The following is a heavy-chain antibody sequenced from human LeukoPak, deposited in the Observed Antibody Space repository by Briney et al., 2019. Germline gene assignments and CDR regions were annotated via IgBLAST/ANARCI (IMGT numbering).Heavy chain of an antibody. Sequence: GESLKISCKGSGYSFSNYWIGWVRQMPGKGLEWMGIIYPGDSGTRYSPSFQGQVTISADKSISTAYLQWSSLKASDTAMYYCARAEFYDSSGYFIDYWGQGTLVTVSS. CDR2: IYPGDSGT. J-gene: IGHJ4*02. D-gene: IGHD3-22*01. V-gene: IGHV5-51*01. CDR1: GYSFSNYW. CDR3: ARAEFYDSSGYFIDY.